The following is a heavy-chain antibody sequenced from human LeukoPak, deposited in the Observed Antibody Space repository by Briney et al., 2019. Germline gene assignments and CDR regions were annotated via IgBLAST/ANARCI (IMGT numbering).Heavy chain of an antibody. Sequence: GGSLRLSCAVSGFTFSNYAMNWVRQAPGKGLVWVSRINSDGSSTSYADSVKGRFTISRDNAKNTLYLQMNSLRAEDTAVYYCAKDEATNRPYYMDVWGKGTTVTVSS. J-gene: IGHJ6*03. CDR3: AKDEATNRPYYMDV. V-gene: IGHV3-74*01. CDR1: GFTFSNYA. D-gene: IGHD5-24*01. CDR2: INSDGSST.